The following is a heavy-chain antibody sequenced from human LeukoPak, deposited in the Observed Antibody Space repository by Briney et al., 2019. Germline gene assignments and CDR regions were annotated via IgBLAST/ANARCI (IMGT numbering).Heavy chain of an antibody. CDR1: GFTVSSNY. D-gene: IGHD6-13*01. Sequence: GGSLRLSCAASGFTVSSNYMSWVRQAPGKGLVWVSRINSDGSSTSYADSVKGRFTISRDNAKNTLYLQMNSLRAEDTAVYYCGGAGSHSSSWYGSVGWFDPWGQGTLVTVSS. CDR2: INSDGSST. V-gene: IGHV3-74*01. J-gene: IGHJ5*02. CDR3: GGAGSHSSSWYGSVGWFDP.